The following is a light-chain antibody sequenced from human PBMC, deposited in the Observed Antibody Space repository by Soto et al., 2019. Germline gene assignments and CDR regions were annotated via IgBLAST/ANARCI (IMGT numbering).Light chain of an antibody. J-gene: IGKJ1*01. CDR2: GAA. V-gene: IGKV3-15*01. CDR3: QQYHNWPA. CDR1: QSVSSRH. Sequence: EIVVAQSPGTLSLSTGEGATLSYRASQSVSSRHLAWYQQKPGQAPRLLIYGAATRATGIPARLSGSGSGTEFTLTISSMKSEDFGVYYCQQYHNWPAFGQGTKVDIK.